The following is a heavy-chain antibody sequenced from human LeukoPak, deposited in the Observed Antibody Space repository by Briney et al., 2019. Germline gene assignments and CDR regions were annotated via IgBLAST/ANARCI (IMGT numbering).Heavy chain of an antibody. CDR2: IYSGGGT. D-gene: IGHD5-18*01. CDR1: GLIVSSNY. CDR3: ARGPRYSYGDFDH. Sequence: GGSLRLSCAASGLIVSSNYMSWVRQAPGKGLEWVSVIYSGGGTYYANSVKGRLIISRDDSKNTLYLQMNSLRAEDTAVYHCARGPRYSYGDFDHWGQGTLVTVSS. V-gene: IGHV3-53*01. J-gene: IGHJ4*02.